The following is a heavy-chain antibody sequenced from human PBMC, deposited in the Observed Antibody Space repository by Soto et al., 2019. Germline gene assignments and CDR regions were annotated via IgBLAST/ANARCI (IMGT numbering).Heavy chain of an antibody. V-gene: IGHV4-59*08. D-gene: IGHD2-21*02. CDR1: GGSISSYY. CDR2: IYYSGST. Sequence: SETLSLTCTVFGGSISSYYWSWIRQPPGKGLEWIGYIYYSGSTNYNPPLKSRVTISVDTSKNQFSLKLSSVTAADTAVYYCARLPGDDDYWGQGTLVTVSS. CDR3: ARLPGDDDY. J-gene: IGHJ4*02.